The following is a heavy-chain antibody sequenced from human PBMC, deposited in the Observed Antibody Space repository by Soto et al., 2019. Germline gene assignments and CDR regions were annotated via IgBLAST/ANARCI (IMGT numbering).Heavy chain of an antibody. CDR2: ISYDGSNK. Sequence: QVQLVESGGGVVQPGRSLRLSCAASGFTFSGYGMHWVRQAPGKGLEWVAVISYDGSNKYYADSVKGRFTISRDNSKNTLYLQRNSLRAEDTAVYYCAKDGVGYYDSSGYLDYWGQGTLVTVSS. D-gene: IGHD3-22*01. CDR1: GFTFSGYG. CDR3: AKDGVGYYDSSGYLDY. J-gene: IGHJ4*02. V-gene: IGHV3-30*18.